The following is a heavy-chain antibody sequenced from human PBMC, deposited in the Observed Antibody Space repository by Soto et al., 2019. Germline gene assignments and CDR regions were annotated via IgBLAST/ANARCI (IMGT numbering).Heavy chain of an antibody. J-gene: IGHJ4*02. CDR3: AKDGRAVLRFLEWLFYFDY. CDR2: ISYDGSNK. D-gene: IGHD3-3*01. V-gene: IGHV3-30*18. CDR1: GFTFSSYG. Sequence: QVQLVESGGGVVQPGRSLRLSCAASGFTFSSYGMHWVRQAPGKGLEWVAVISYDGSNKYYADSVKGRFTISRDNFKNTLYLQMNSLRAEDTAVYYCAKDGRAVLRFLEWLFYFDYWGQGTLVTVSS.